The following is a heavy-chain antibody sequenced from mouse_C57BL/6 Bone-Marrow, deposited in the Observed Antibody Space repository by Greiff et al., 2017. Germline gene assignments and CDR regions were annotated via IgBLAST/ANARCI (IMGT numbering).Heavy chain of an antibody. V-gene: IGHV5-4*03. CDR1: GFTFSSYA. CDR3: ARRPDY. CDR2: ISDGGSYT. J-gene: IGHJ2*01. Sequence: DVQLVESGGGLVKPGGSLKLSCAASGFTFSSYAMSWVRQTPEKRLEWVATISDGGSYTYYPDNVKGRFTISRDNAKNNLYLQMSHLKSEDTAMYYCARRPDYWGQGTTLTVSS.